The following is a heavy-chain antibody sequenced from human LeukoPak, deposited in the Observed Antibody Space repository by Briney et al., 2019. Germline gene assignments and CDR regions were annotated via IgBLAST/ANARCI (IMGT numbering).Heavy chain of an antibody. CDR2: INPSGGSR. CDR3: ARGSIVGAKTLGFGAFDI. Sequence: ASVKVSCTASGYTFTSYYMHWVRQAPGQGLEWMGIINPSGGSRSYAQKFQGRVTMTRDTSTSTVHMELSSLRSEDTAVYYCARGSIVGAKTLGFGAFDIWGQGTMVTVSS. V-gene: IGHV1-46*01. D-gene: IGHD1-26*01. J-gene: IGHJ3*02. CDR1: GYTFTSYY.